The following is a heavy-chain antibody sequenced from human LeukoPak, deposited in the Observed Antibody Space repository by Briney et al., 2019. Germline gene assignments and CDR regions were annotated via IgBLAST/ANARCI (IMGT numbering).Heavy chain of an antibody. J-gene: IGHJ4*02. CDR3: TKTRGYCSGGSCFNFDY. CDR1: GFXFSNYV. CDR2: ISSDGGNK. V-gene: IGHV3-30*18. D-gene: IGHD2-15*01. Sequence: GGSLRLSCAPSGFXFSNYVIHWVRQAPGKGLEWVAVISSDGGNKYYADSVKGRFTISRDNSKNTLYLQMNSLRAEDTAIYYCTKTRGYCSGGSCFNFDYWGQGTLVTVSS.